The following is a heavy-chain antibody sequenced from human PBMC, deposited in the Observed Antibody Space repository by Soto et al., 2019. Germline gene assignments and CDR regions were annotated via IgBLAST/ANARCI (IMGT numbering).Heavy chain of an antibody. D-gene: IGHD4-17*01. CDR1: GFSFSSYE. J-gene: IGHJ3*02. Sequence: EVQLVESGGGLVQPGGSLRLSCVASGFSFSSYEMNWVRQAPGKGLEWVSFISSSGTTIYYADSVKGRFTISRDNAKNSLYLQMNSLRAEDTAVYYCAHPRGYGVFDAVDIWGQGTMVTVSS. CDR3: AHPRGYGVFDAVDI. V-gene: IGHV3-48*03. CDR2: ISSSGTTI.